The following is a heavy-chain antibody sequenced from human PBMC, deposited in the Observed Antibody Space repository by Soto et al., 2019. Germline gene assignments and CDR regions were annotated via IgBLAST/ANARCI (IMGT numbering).Heavy chain of an antibody. J-gene: IGHJ4*02. Sequence: GGSLRLSCAASGFTFSSYAMSWVRQAPGKGLEWVSAISGSGGSTYYADSVKGRFTISRDNSKNTLYLQMDSLRAEDTAVYYCAKFWSGYYRTAPLDYWGQGTLVTVSS. CDR2: ISGSGGST. CDR1: GFTFSSYA. CDR3: AKFWSGYYRTAPLDY. V-gene: IGHV3-23*01. D-gene: IGHD3-3*01.